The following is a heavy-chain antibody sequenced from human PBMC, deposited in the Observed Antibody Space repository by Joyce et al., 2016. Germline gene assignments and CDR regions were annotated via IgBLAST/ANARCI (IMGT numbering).Heavy chain of an antibody. Sequence: QVQLVQSGAEVKKPGASVKVSCKASGYTFTSHYIHWVRQAQRQGLGWRGMKKPNGGSTSYAQKVQRRVTMTRDTSTSTVYMDLSRLRSEDTAIYYWARDDGISSWYDGFDYWGQGTPVTVSS. V-gene: IGHV1-46*01. CDR1: GYTFTSHY. D-gene: IGHD6-19*01. CDR2: KKPNGGST. J-gene: IGHJ4*02. CDR3: ARDDGISSWYDGFDY.